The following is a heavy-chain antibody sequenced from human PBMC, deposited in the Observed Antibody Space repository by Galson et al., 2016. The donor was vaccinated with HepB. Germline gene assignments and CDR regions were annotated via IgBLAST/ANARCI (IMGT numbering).Heavy chain of an antibody. Sequence: SLRLSCAASGFDFRGYGMLWVRQAPGKGLECVAVISYDGSNQYYADSVKGRFTISRDNSKDTLYLQMNSLRAEDTAVYYCARSLASIYYAMDVWGQGTTVTVSS. V-gene: IGHV3-30*19. CDR3: ARSLASIYYAMDV. CDR2: ISYDGSNQ. CDR1: GFDFRGYG. J-gene: IGHJ6*02. D-gene: IGHD5-12*01.